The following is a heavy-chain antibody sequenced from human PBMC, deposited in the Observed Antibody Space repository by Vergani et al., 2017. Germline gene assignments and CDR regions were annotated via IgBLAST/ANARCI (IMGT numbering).Heavy chain of an antibody. CDR3: ATIGYRRGGYYFDY. J-gene: IGHJ4*02. CDR1: GYSISSNNC. V-gene: IGHV4-4*03. D-gene: IGHD1-26*01. Sequence: QVQLQESGPGLVKPPGTLSLTCAVSGYSISSNNCWTWVRQPPGKGLEWIGEICHTEDTKYSPSLKSRVTVSVVESRNLFSLRLNSVTAADTAVYYCATIGYRRGGYYFDYWGQGILVTVSS. CDR2: ICHTEDT.